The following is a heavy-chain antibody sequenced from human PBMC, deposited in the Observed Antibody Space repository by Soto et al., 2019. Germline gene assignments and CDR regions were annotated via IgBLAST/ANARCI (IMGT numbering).Heavy chain of an antibody. CDR2: INPSGGST. CDR1: GYTFTSYY. Sequence: ASVKVSCKASGYTFTSYYMHWVRQAPGQGLEWMGIINPSGGSTSYAQKFQGRVTMTRDTSTSTVYMELSSLRSEDTAVYYCARDGVDYYDSSGWYAFDIWGQGTMVT. V-gene: IGHV1-46*01. CDR3: ARDGVDYYDSSGWYAFDI. J-gene: IGHJ3*02. D-gene: IGHD3-22*01.